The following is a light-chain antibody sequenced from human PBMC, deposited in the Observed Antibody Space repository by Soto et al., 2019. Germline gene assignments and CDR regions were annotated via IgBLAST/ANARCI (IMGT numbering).Light chain of an antibody. Sequence: EIVLTQSPATLSLSPGERATLSCRASQSVSSYLAWYQQKPGQAPRLIIYGASNRATGIPARFSGSGSGTDFTLTISSLAPEDFAVYYFQQRSSWLTFGQGTKVEIK. CDR2: GAS. CDR1: QSVSSY. V-gene: IGKV3-11*01. CDR3: QQRSSWLT. J-gene: IGKJ1*01.